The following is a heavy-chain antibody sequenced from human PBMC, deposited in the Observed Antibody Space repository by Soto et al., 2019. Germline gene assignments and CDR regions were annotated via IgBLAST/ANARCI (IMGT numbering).Heavy chain of an antibody. CDR1: GGSFGNSA. J-gene: IGHJ4*02. Sequence: AYVKVSFKASGGSFGNSAINLVRQPPGRGLEWMGWINPGNGNTKYSQQFQGRVIIDRDTSASTAYMELSSLRSEDTAVYYCARGGYFDSSNYLAYWGLGTLVTVSS. CDR3: ARGGYFDSSNYLAY. V-gene: IGHV1-3*01. CDR2: INPGNGNT. D-gene: IGHD3-22*01.